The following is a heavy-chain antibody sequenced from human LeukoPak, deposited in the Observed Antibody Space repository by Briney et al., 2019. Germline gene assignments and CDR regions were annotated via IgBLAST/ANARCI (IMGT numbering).Heavy chain of an antibody. CDR2: ISFDGSNK. CDR3: ARDEGRVRVTPPFDH. J-gene: IGHJ5*02. D-gene: IGHD4-23*01. CDR1: GLAFSSYA. V-gene: IGHV3-30-3*01. Sequence: GGSLRLSCAASGLAFSSYAMHWVRQAPGKGLEWVAVISFDGSNKYYADSVKGRFTISRDNSRDTLYLQMNSLRPEDTAVYYCARDEGRVRVTPPFDHGDQGTLVTVSS.